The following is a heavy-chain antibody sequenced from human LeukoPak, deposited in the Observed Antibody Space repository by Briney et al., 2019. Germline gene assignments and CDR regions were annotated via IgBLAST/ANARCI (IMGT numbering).Heavy chain of an antibody. CDR2: IHRSGSP. V-gene: IGHV4-4*02. D-gene: IGHD1-14*01. CDR1: LDSTTSNF. CDR3: AREILGGFNPGAY. J-gene: IGHJ4*02. Sequence: SETLSLTCTVSLDSTTSNFWSWVRQPPGKGLEWIGEIHRSGSPNYNPSLQSQVTISIDRSRNQIALELSSVTAADTAVYYCAREILGGFNPGAYWGQGTLVTVSS.